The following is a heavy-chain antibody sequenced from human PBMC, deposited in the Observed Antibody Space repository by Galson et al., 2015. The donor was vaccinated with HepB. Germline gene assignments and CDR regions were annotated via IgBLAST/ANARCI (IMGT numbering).Heavy chain of an antibody. D-gene: IGHD2-8*01. CDR1: GGTFSRYA. V-gene: IGHV1-69*13. Sequence: SVKVSCKASGGTFSRYAISWVRQAPGQGLEWMGGIIPIFGTANYAQKFQGRVTITADESTSTAYMELSSLRSEDTAVYYCARGTNGDDWYFDLWGRGTLVTVSS. CDR2: IIPIFGTA. CDR3: ARGTNGDDWYFDL. J-gene: IGHJ2*01.